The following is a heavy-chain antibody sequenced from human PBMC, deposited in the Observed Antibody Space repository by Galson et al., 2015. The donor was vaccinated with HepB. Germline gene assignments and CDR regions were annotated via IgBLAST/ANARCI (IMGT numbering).Heavy chain of an antibody. CDR2: IYWNDDK. CDR3: ARSRKLGMNFDY. V-gene: IGHV2-5*01. Sequence: PALVKPTQTLTLTCTFSGFSLSTSGVAVGWIRQPPGKALEWLALIYWNDDKRYSPSLKSRVTITKDTSKNQVVLTLTNMDPMDTGTYYCARSRKLGMNFDYWGQGTLGTVSS. D-gene: IGHD7-27*01. J-gene: IGHJ4*02. CDR1: GFSLSTSGVA.